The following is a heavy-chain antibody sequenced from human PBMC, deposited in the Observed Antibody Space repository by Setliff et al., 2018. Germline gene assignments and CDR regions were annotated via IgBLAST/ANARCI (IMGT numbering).Heavy chain of an antibody. Sequence: ASVKVSCKASGYTFISHGISWVRQAPGQGLEWMGWINTNTGNPTYAQGFTGRFVFSLDTSVSTAYLQISSLKAEDTAVYYCASRGTSNGYYYYMDVWGKGTTVTVSS. CDR2: INTNTGNP. V-gene: IGHV7-4-1*02. CDR1: GYTFISHG. CDR3: ASRGTSNGYYYYMDV. J-gene: IGHJ6*03. D-gene: IGHD3-16*01.